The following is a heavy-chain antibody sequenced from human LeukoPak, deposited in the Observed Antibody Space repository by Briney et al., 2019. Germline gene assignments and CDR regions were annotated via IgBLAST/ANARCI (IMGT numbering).Heavy chain of an antibody. V-gene: IGHV4-59*01. J-gene: IGHJ6*02. CDR3: ARIMQTPWGMDV. Sequence: PSETLSLTCSVSGGSISSYYWSWIRQPPGKGLEWIGYIYYSGTTDYNPSLKSRVIISVDTSKNQFSLKVTSVSAADTAVYYCARIMQTPWGMDVWGQGTTVTVSS. CDR1: GGSISSYY. CDR2: IYYSGTT. D-gene: IGHD4-23*01.